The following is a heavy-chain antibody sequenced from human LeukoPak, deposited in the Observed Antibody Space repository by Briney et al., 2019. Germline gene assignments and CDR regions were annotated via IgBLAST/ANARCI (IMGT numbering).Heavy chain of an antibody. CDR3: ARDFGANNWFDP. CDR1: GFTFSDYY. Sequence: GGSLRLSCAASGFTFSDYYMSWIRQAPGKGLEWVSYISSSSSYTNYADSAKGRFTISRDNAKNSLYLQMNSLRAEDTAVYYCARDFGANNWFDPGGQGTLVTVSS. J-gene: IGHJ5*02. CDR2: ISSSSSYT. V-gene: IGHV3-11*06. D-gene: IGHD3-10*01.